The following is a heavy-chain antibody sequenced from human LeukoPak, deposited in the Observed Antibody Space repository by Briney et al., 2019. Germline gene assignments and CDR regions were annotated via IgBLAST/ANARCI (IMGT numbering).Heavy chain of an antibody. D-gene: IGHD3-10*02. V-gene: IGHV3-23*01. Sequence: GGSLRLSCAASGFTFSNYGMSWVRQAPGKGLECVSRISGSGGRTYYADSVKGRFTISRDNAKNSLYLQMNSLRAEDTAVYYCAELGITMIGGVWGKGTTVTISS. CDR3: AELGITMIGGV. CDR2: ISGSGGRT. CDR1: GFTFSNYG. J-gene: IGHJ6*04.